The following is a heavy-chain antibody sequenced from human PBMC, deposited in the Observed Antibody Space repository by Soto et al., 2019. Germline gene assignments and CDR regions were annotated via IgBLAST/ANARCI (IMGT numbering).Heavy chain of an antibody. CDR3: GLDGHY. CDR1: GFIFGDFG. CDR2: ISYDGTIK. V-gene: IGHV3-30*03. Sequence: QVQLVESGGGLVQPGRSLRLSCSGSGFIFGDFGMHWVRQAPGTGLEWVAVISYDGTIKDYTDSVKGRFTISRDNSKHTLSLEMNNLRPDDTAGYDCGLDGHYWGQGTLVTVSS. J-gene: IGHJ4*02. D-gene: IGHD1-1*01.